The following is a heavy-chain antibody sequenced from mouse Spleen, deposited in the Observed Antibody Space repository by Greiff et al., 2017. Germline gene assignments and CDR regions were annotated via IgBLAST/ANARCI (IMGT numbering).Heavy chain of an antibody. CDR2: INYDGSST. D-gene: IGHD2-10*02. CDR1: GFTFSDYY. J-gene: IGHJ2*01. Sequence: EVKLVESEGGLVQPGSSMKLSCTASGFTFSDYYMAWVRQVPEKGLEWVANINYDGSSTYYLDSLKSRFIISRDNAKNILYLQMSSLKSEDTATYYCARGPYGNYSYYFDYWGQGTTLTVSS. CDR3: ARGPYGNYSYYFDY. V-gene: IGHV5-16*01.